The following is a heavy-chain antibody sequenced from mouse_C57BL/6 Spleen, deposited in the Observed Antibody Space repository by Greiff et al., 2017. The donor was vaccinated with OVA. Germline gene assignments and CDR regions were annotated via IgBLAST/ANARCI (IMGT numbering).Heavy chain of an antibody. J-gene: IGHJ4*01. Sequence: EVMLVESGGGLVQPGGSMKLSCAASGFTFSDAWMDWVRQSPETGLEWVAEIRNKANNHATYYAESVKGRFTISRDDSKSSVYLQMNSLRAEDTGIYYCTRAKGYYAMDYWGQGTSVTVSS. CDR3: TRAKGYYAMDY. V-gene: IGHV6-6*01. CDR2: IRNKANNHAT. CDR1: GFTFSDAW.